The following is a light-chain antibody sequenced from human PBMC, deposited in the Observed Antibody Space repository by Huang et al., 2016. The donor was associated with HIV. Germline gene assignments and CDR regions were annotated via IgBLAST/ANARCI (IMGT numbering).Light chain of an antibody. V-gene: IGKV3-11*01. Sequence: EIVLTQSPATLSLSPGEGATLSCRASQSVGTYLAWYQQKPGQAPRLLIYGASNRATGIPAMCSGSGSGTDFTLTISSLEPEDFAVYYCQQRSSWYTFGQGTKLEIK. CDR1: QSVGTY. CDR2: GAS. J-gene: IGKJ2*01. CDR3: QQRSSWYT.